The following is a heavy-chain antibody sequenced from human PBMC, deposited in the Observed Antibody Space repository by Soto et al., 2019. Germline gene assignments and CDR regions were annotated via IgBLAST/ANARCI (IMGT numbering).Heavy chain of an antibody. Sequence: VQLVQSGAEVREPGASVMLSCKTSGYAFAMFYMSWVRQAPGQGLEWMGTINADGGRTTYAQNFQGRLTMTSDTSTSTVYMEVSSLRSEDTAVYYCAREMYTIRGSPFDYWGQRTLVTVSS. CDR2: INADGGRT. CDR1: GYAFAMFY. CDR3: AREMYTIRGSPFDY. V-gene: IGHV1-46*01. D-gene: IGHD3-16*01. J-gene: IGHJ4*02.